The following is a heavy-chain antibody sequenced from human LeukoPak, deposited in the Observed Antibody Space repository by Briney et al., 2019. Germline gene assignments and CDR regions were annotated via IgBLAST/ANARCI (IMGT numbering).Heavy chain of an antibody. J-gene: IGHJ4*02. Sequence: GGSLRLSCAASGFTFSSYCMNWVRQAPGKGVEWVSAISGSGGSPSYADSVKGRFTLSRDNSKNTLYLQMHSLRAEDTAVYYCAKDLYYDILTGYSPYWGQGTLVTVSS. D-gene: IGHD3-9*01. CDR3: AKDLYYDILTGYSPY. CDR2: ISGSGGSP. CDR1: GFTFSSYC. V-gene: IGHV3-23*01.